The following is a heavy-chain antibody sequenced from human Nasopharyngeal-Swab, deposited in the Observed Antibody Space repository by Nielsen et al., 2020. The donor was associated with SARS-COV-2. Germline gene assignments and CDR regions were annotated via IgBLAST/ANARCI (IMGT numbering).Heavy chain of an antibody. V-gene: IGHV1-18*01. D-gene: IGHD6-19*01. J-gene: IGHJ6*02. CDR3: ARDFRSSGWHYYYYYGMDV. CDR2: ISAYNGNT. Sequence: WVRQAPGQGLEWMGWISAYNGNTNYAQKLQGRVTMTTDTSTSTAYMELRSLRSDDTAVYYCARDFRSSGWHYYYYYGMDVWGQGTTVT.